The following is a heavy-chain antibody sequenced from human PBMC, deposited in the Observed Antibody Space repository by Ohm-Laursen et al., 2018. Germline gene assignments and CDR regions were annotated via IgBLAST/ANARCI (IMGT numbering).Heavy chain of an antibody. D-gene: IGHD3-22*01. CDR1: GFTFSNAW. Sequence: SLRPSCSASGFTFSNAWMSWVRQAPGKGLEWVGRIKSKTDGGTTDYAAPVKGRFTISRDDSKNTLYLQMNSLKTEDTAVYYCTTEWYYYDSSGYYDFDYWGQGTLVTVSS. CDR2: IKSKTDGGTT. J-gene: IGHJ4*02. CDR3: TTEWYYYDSSGYYDFDY. V-gene: IGHV3-15*01.